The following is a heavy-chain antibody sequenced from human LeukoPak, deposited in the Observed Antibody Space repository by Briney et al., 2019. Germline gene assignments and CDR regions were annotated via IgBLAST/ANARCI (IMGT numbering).Heavy chain of an antibody. Sequence: QPGGSLRLSCAASGFTFNNYAMIWVRQAPGKGLEWASGISGSGGTTDYADSVKGRFTISRDNSKHTLYLQMNSLRVEDTAVYYCANPGGSDYWGQGTLVTVSS. V-gene: IGHV3-23*01. J-gene: IGHJ4*02. CDR2: ISGSGGTT. D-gene: IGHD1-26*01. CDR1: GFTFNNYA. CDR3: ANPGGSDY.